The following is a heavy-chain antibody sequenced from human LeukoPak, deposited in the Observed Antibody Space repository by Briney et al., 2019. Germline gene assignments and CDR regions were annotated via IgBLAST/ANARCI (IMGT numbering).Heavy chain of an antibody. CDR3: ARGGNLYCSATSCYDFDY. Sequence: PGGSLRLSCAASGFTFSSYEMNWVRQAPGKGLEWVSYISSSGSTIYYADSVKGRFTISRDNAKNSLYLQINSLRAEDTAVYYCARGGNLYCSATSCYDFDYWGQGTLVTVSS. CDR1: GFTFSSYE. CDR2: ISSSGSTI. V-gene: IGHV3-48*03. J-gene: IGHJ4*02. D-gene: IGHD2-2*01.